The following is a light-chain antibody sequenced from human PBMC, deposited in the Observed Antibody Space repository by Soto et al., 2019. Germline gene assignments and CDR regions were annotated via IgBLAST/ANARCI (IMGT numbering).Light chain of an antibody. J-gene: IGLJ2*01. CDR2: DVN. CDR3: SSYTSGIS. V-gene: IGLV2-14*01. CDR1: SSDVGGYNY. Sequence: QSALTQPASVSGSPGQSITISCTGTSSDVGGYNYVSWYQQHPGKAPKLMIYDVNTRPSGVSNRLSGSKSGNTASLTISGLHAEDEADYYCSSYTSGISFGGGTKLTVL.